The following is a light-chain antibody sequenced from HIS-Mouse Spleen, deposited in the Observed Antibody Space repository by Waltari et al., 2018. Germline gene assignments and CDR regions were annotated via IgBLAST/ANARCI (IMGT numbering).Light chain of an antibody. V-gene: IGLV3-10*01. CDR3: YSTDSSGNHRV. Sequence: SYDLPQPPPVSVSPGQPTRIPCSGDALPQQYLYWYQQKSGQTPVLVIYEDSKRPSGIPERFSGSSSGTMATLTISGAQVEDEADYYCYSTDSSGNHRVFGGGTKLTVL. CDR1: ALPQQY. CDR2: EDS. J-gene: IGLJ2*01.